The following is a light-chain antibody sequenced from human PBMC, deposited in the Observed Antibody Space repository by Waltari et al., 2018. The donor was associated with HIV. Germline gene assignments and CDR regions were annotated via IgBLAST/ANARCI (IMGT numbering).Light chain of an antibody. V-gene: IGLV3-21*02. CDR3: QVWDGGSDPPGV. CDR2: DDS. CDR1: KIGDKS. Sequence: YVLTQPPSVSVAPGQTARLTCGGTKIGDKSVHWYQQRPGQAPVVVVYDDSDRPSGISERISGSNSGNTATLIISRVEAGDEADYYCQVWDGGSDPPGVFGGGTRLTVL. J-gene: IGLJ3*02.